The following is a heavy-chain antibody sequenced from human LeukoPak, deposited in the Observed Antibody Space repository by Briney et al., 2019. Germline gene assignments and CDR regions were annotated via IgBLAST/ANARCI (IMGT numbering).Heavy chain of an antibody. J-gene: IGHJ2*01. CDR2: IYYSGST. CDR3: ARLSITMIVVVCSNWYFDL. CDR1: GGSISSSSYY. D-gene: IGHD3-22*01. V-gene: IGHV4-39*01. Sequence: SETLSLTCTVSGGSISSSSYYWGWIRQPPGKGLEWIGSIYYSGSTYYNPSLKSRVTISVDTSKNQFSLKLSSVTAADTAVYYCARLSITMIVVVCSNWYFDLWGRGTLVTVSS.